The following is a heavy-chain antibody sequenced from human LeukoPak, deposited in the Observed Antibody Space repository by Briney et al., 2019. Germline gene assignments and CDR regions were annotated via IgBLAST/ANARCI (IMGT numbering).Heavy chain of an antibody. Sequence: ASVKVSCKASGGTFSSYAISWVRQAPGQGLEWTGGIIPIFGTANYAQKFQGRVTITADESTSTAYMELSNLRSEDTAVYYCARARSSTSCYDYWGQGTLVTVSS. CDR1: GGTFSSYA. D-gene: IGHD2-2*01. V-gene: IGHV1-69*13. CDR3: ARARSSTSCYDY. CDR2: IIPIFGTA. J-gene: IGHJ4*02.